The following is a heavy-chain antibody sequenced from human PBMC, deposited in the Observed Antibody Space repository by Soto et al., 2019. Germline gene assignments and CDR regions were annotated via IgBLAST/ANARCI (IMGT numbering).Heavy chain of an antibody. Sequence: GTSVKLTCKDSGYAFTSNGISWVRQAPGQGLEWMGWISAYNGNTNYAQKLQGRVTMTTDTSTSTAYMELRSLRSDDTAVYYCARDPSSVAGNHDAFDIWGQGTMVTVSS. V-gene: IGHV1-18*01. D-gene: IGHD6-19*01. CDR3: ARDPSSVAGNHDAFDI. CDR2: ISAYNGNT. J-gene: IGHJ3*02. CDR1: GYAFTSNG.